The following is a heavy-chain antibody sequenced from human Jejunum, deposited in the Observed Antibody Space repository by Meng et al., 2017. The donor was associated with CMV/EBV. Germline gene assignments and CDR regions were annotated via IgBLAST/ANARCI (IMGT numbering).Heavy chain of an antibody. D-gene: IGHD3-10*01. Sequence: VSGGSISSSSYYWGWIRQPPGKGLEWIGSIYYSGSTYYNPSLKSRVTISVDTSKNQFSLTLSSVTAADTAAYYCAFYASGREYFDYWGQGTLVTVSS. CDR2: IYYSGST. V-gene: IGHV4-39*01. J-gene: IGHJ4*02. CDR3: AFYASGREYFDY. CDR1: GGSISSSSYY.